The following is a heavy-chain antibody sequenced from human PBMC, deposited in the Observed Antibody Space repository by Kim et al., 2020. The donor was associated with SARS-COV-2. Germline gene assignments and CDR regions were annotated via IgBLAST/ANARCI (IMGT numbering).Heavy chain of an antibody. CDR1: GGTFSSYA. CDR2: IIPIFGTA. CDR3: ARATTVTTGWFDP. D-gene: IGHD4-17*01. J-gene: IGHJ5*02. Sequence: SVKVSCKASGGTFSSYAISWVRQAPGQGLEWMGGIIPIFGTANYAQKFQGRVTITADESTSTAYMELSSLRSEDTAVYYCARATTVTTGWFDPWGQGTLVTVSS. V-gene: IGHV1-69*13.